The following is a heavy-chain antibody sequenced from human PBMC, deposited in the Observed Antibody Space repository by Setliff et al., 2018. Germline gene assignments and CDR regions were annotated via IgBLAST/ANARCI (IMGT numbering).Heavy chain of an antibody. Sequence: SETLSLTCTVSGGSISSYYWSWIRQPPGKGLEWIGYIYYSGSTNYNPSLKSRVTISVDTSKNQFSLKLSSVTAADTAVYYCARPSKYYDILTGYYHNWFDPWGQGTLVTVSS. D-gene: IGHD3-9*01. CDR1: GGSISSYY. J-gene: IGHJ5*02. V-gene: IGHV4-59*08. CDR2: IYYSGST. CDR3: ARPSKYYDILTGYYHNWFDP.